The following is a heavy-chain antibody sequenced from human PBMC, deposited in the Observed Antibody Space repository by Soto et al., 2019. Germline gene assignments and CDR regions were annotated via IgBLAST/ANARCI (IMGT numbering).Heavy chain of an antibody. V-gene: IGHV3-72*01. CDR1: GFTFSDHY. CDR2: TRNKANSYTT. D-gene: IGHD1-1*01. Sequence: GGSLRLSCAASGFTFSDHYMDWVRQAPGKGLEWVGRTRNKANSYTTEYAASVKGRFTISRDDSKNSLYLQMNSLKTEDTAVYYCARGDWNDVFAFDIWGQGTMVTVSS. CDR3: ARGDWNDVFAFDI. J-gene: IGHJ3*02.